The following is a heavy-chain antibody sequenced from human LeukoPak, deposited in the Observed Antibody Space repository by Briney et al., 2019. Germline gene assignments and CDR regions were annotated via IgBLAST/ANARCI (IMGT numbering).Heavy chain of an antibody. J-gene: IGHJ5*02. CDR1: GDTFTFHG. D-gene: IGHD3-10*01. Sequence: GASVTVSRQSSGDTFTFHGFGWVRHGPGQGLGWKGETSPGSDYTRYLYEVQGRVPFTRDKEATTAYMEVNNLRSEDTAVDYCARDGRTIIWSGVPDNWFDLWGQRPRVSVS. CDR2: TSPGSDYT. CDR3: ARDGRTIIWSGVPDNWFDL. V-gene: IGHV1-3*01.